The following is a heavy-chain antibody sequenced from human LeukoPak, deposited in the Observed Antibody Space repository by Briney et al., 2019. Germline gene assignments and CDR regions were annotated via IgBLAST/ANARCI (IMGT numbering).Heavy chain of an antibody. CDR2: IRYSGST. CDR3: ATSDTVSTYNWFDP. V-gene: IGHV4-39*01. J-gene: IGHJ5*02. CDR1: GGSISSNTYF. Sequence: SETLSLTCTVSGGSISSNTYFWGWIRRPPGKGLEWIGSIRYSGSTYYNPSLKSRVTISVDMSKNQFSLNLSSLTAADTAVYYCATSDTVSTYNWFDPWGQGTLVTVS. D-gene: IGHD5/OR15-5a*01.